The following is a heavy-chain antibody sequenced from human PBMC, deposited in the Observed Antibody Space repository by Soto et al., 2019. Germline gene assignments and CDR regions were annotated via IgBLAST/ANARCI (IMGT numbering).Heavy chain of an antibody. J-gene: IGHJ4*02. CDR2: TSGHNDNT. D-gene: IGHD2-8*02. CDR1: GYTFSRYG. Sequence: QVHLVQSGTEVKEPGASVKVSCKATGYTFSRYGISWVRQAPGQGLEWMAWTSGHNDNTNYAEKFQRRVNLTTNESTGTAYTDLRSLRSDDTAVYYCARDERATCSGAGCFYFDYCGQGTLVTVSS. CDR3: ARDERATCSGAGCFYFDY. V-gene: IGHV1-18*04.